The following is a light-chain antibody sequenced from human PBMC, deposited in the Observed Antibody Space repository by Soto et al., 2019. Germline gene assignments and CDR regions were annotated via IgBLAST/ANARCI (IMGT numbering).Light chain of an antibody. CDR2: GAS. V-gene: IGKV1-5*01. Sequence: DIQMTQSPSTLSASVGDRVTLTCRASQTIGLSLAWFQQKPGKAPKLLIYGASSLESGVPSRFSGSGSGTEFTLIISSLQPDDFATYYCEQYRRYPWTFGRGIKVDFK. CDR3: EQYRRYPWT. J-gene: IGKJ1*01. CDR1: QTIGLS.